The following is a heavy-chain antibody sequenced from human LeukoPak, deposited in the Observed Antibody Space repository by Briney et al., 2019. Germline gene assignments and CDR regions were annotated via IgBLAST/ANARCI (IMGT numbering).Heavy chain of an antibody. CDR3: ARAMWQYRTWFDP. J-gene: IGHJ5*02. D-gene: IGHD1-14*01. Sequence: SETLSLTCAVSGGSISSSNWWSWVRQPPGKGLEWIGEIYHSGSTNYNPSLKSRVTISVDTSKNQFSLKLSSVTAADTTVYYCARAMWQYRTWFDPWGQGTLVTVSS. CDR1: GGSISSSNW. CDR2: IYHSGST. V-gene: IGHV4-4*02.